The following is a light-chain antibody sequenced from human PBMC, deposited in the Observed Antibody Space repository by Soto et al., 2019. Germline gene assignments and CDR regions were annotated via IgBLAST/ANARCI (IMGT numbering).Light chain of an antibody. CDR1: SSDVGSYNL. V-gene: IGLV2-23*01. CDR3: CSYAGSNYV. CDR2: EGS. Sequence: QSVLTQPASVSGSPGQSITISCTGTSSDVGSYNLVSWYQQHPGKAPKLMIYEGSKRPSGVSNRFSGSKSGNTASLTISGLQAEDGADYYCCSYAGSNYVFGTGTRSPS. J-gene: IGLJ1*01.